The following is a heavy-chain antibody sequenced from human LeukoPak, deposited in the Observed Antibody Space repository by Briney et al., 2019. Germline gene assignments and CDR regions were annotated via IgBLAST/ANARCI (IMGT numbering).Heavy chain of an antibody. Sequence: GGSLRLSCAASGFTFSSYSMNWVRQAPGKGLEWVSSISSSSSYIYYADSVKGRFTISRDNAKNSLYLQMNSLRAEDTAVNYRFFPGVTGKVYWGQGTLVTVSS. CDR2: ISSSSSYI. CDR1: GFTFSSYS. J-gene: IGHJ4*02. V-gene: IGHV3-21*01. D-gene: IGHD1-20*01. CDR3: FFPGVTGKVY.